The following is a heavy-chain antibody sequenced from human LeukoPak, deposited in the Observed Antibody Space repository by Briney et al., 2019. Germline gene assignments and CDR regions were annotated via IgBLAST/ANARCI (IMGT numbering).Heavy chain of an antibody. CDR3: ARVIGFGELSLGY. V-gene: IGHV1-2*02. CDR1: RYTFTGYY. CDR2: INPNSGGT. D-gene: IGHD3-10*01. J-gene: IGHJ4*02. Sequence: ASVKVSCKASRYTFTGYYMHWVRQAPGQGLEWMGWINPNSGGTNYAQKFQGRVTMTRDTSISTAYMELSRLRSDDTAVYYCARVIGFGELSLGYWGQGTLVTVSS.